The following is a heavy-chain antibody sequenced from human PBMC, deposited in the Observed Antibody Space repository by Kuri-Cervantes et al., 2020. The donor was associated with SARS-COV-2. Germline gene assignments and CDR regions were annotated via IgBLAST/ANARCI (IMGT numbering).Heavy chain of an antibody. J-gene: IGHJ6*03. CDR3: ARRPSYDGTGVYYYYMDV. V-gene: IGHV6-1*01. CDR2: TYYRSKWYN. CDR1: GDSVSSNSAA. D-gene: IGHD1-7*01. Sequence: SQTLSLTCAISGDSVSSNSAAWNWIRQSPSRGLEWLGRTYYRSKWYNDYAVSVKSRITVNPDTSKNQFSLRLISVTAADTAVYYCARRPSYDGTGVYYYYMDVWGKGTTVTVSS.